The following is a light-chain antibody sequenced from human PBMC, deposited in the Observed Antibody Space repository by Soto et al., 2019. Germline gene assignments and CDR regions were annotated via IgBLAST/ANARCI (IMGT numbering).Light chain of an antibody. J-gene: IGKJ5*01. CDR2: DAS. V-gene: IGKV3-20*01. CDR3: QQYGSSPIT. Sequence: EIVMTQSPATLSVSPGEGATVSCRASQSVIRYLAWYQQRPGQAPRLLIYDASYRATGIPARFSGSGSGTDFTLTISRLEPEDFAVYYCQQYGSSPITFGQGTRLEIK. CDR1: QSVIRY.